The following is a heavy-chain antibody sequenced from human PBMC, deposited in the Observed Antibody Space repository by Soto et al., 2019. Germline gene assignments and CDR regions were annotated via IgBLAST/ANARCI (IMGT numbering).Heavy chain of an antibody. Sequence: ASVKVSCKASGYTFTSYDINWVRQATGQGLEWMGWMNPNSGNTGYAQKFQGRVTMTRNTSINTAYMELSSLRSEDTAVYYCARGLRVTMVRGVIQYYFDYWGQGTLVTVSS. J-gene: IGHJ4*02. CDR2: MNPNSGNT. V-gene: IGHV1-8*01. CDR1: GYTFTSYD. CDR3: ARGLRVTMVRGVIQYYFDY. D-gene: IGHD3-10*01.